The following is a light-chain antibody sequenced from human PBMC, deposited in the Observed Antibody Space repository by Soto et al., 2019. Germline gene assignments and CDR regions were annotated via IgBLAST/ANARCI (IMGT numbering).Light chain of an antibody. J-gene: IGKJ5*01. CDR3: QQYGGFPIT. CDR2: GAS. V-gene: IGKV3-20*01. CDR1: QSVSSTY. Sequence: EIVMTQSPGTLSLSPGERATLSCRASQSVSSTYLIWYQQKPGQAPRLLIYGASSRATGIPDRFSGGGSGTDFTLTISRLEPGDFAVYFCQQYGGFPITFGQGTRLEIK.